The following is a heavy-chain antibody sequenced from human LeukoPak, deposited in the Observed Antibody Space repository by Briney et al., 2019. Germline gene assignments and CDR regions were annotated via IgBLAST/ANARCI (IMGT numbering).Heavy chain of an antibody. CDR3: ARGSYQLSP. CDR1: NGSINTYY. CDR2: IYYSGST. Sequence: SETLSLTCTVSNGSINTYYWSWIRQPPGKGLEWIGYIYYSGSTNYNPSLKSRVTISVDTSKNQFSLKLSSVTAADTAVYYCARGSYQLSPWGQGTLVAVSS. V-gene: IGHV4-59*01. J-gene: IGHJ5*02. D-gene: IGHD2-2*01.